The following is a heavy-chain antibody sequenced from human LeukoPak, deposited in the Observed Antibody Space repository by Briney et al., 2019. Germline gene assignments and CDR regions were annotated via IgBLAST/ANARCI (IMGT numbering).Heavy chain of an antibody. Sequence: SSETLSLTCTVSGGSISSYYWSWIRQPPGKGLEWIGYIYYSGSTNYNPSLKSRVTISVDTSKNQFSLKLSSVTAADTAVYYCARLGIVLDRDYWGQGTLVTVSS. CDR2: IYYSGST. J-gene: IGHJ4*02. V-gene: IGHV4-59*08. CDR3: ARLGIVLDRDY. D-gene: IGHD3/OR15-3a*01. CDR1: GGSISSYY.